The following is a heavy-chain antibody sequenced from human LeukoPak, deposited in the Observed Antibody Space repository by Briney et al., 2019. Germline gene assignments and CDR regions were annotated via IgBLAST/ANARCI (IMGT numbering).Heavy chain of an antibody. CDR3: ARDSSSWLPFDY. Sequence: GASVKLSCKASGYTFTGYYMHWVRHAPGQGPEWMGWSNPNSCGTNYAQKFQGRVTMTRDTSISTAYMELSRLRSDDTAAYYCARDSSSWLPFDYWGQGTLVTVSS. CDR2: SNPNSCGT. V-gene: IGHV1-2*02. J-gene: IGHJ4*02. CDR1: GYTFTGYY. D-gene: IGHD6-13*01.